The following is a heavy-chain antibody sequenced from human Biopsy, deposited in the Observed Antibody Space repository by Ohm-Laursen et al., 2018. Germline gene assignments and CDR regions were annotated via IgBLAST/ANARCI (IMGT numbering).Heavy chain of an antibody. CDR2: ISYDGSNE. Sequence: SLRLSCSASGFTFNNYGMQWVRQAPGKGLEWVAGISYDGSNEYYGDSVKGRFSISRDNSKNTLHLQMNSLRAEDTAVYYCAGEWIDDSSDYYSYYFDYWGQGTLVTVSS. D-gene: IGHD3-22*01. CDR3: AGEWIDDSSDYYSYYFDY. J-gene: IGHJ4*02. CDR1: GFTFNNYG. V-gene: IGHV3-33*08.